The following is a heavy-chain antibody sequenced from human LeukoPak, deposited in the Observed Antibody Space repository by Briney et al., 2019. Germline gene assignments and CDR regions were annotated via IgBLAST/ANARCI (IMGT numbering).Heavy chain of an antibody. D-gene: IGHD6-19*01. CDR1: GFTFNSYW. Sequence: PGGSLRLSCAASGFTFNSYWMTWVRQVPGKGLEWVADIKQDGSDKYYAGSVKGRFTISRDNAKNSLYLQMNSLRAEDTAVYFCARYNSAWKTDDYWGQGTLVTVSS. CDR3: ARYNSAWKTDDY. V-gene: IGHV3-7*03. J-gene: IGHJ4*02. CDR2: IKQDGSDK.